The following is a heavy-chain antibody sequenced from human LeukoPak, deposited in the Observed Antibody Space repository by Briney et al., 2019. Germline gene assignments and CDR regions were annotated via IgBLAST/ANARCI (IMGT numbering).Heavy chain of an antibody. J-gene: IGHJ4*02. CDR2: ISSSSSYI. CDR3: ARDGLGYSSSWYLDY. D-gene: IGHD6-13*01. CDR1: GFTFSNAY. Sequence: SGGSLRLSCAASGFTFSNAYMNWVRQAPGKGLEWVSSISSSSSYIYYADSVKGRFTISRDNAKNSLYLQMNSLRAEDTAVYYCARDGLGYSSSWYLDYWGRGTLVTVSS. V-gene: IGHV3-21*01.